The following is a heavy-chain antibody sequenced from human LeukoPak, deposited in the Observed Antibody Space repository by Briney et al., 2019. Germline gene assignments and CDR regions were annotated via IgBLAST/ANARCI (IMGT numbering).Heavy chain of an antibody. V-gene: IGHV1-46*01. CDR3: ARGSGYYPAGYYYYYGMDV. J-gene: IGHJ6*02. CDR2: INPSGGST. Sequence: ASVKVSCKASGYTFTSYYMHWVRQAPGQGLEWMGIINPSGGSTSYAQKFQGRVTMTRDTSTSTVYMELSSLRSEDTAVYYCARGSGYYPAGYYYYYGMDVRGQGTTVTVSS. CDR1: GYTFTSYY. D-gene: IGHD3-3*01.